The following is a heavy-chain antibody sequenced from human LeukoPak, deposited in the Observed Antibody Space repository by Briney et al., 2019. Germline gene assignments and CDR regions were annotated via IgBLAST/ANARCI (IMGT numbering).Heavy chain of an antibody. J-gene: IGHJ4*02. CDR2: ISGDGGST. CDR1: GFTFDDYA. V-gene: IGHV3-43*02. Sequence: GGSLRPSCAASGFTFDDYAMYWVRQAPGKGLEWVSLISGDGGSTYYADSVKGRFTISRDNSKNSLYLQMNSLRSEDTALYYCAKDADTANPDYWGQGTLVTVSS. D-gene: IGHD5-18*01. CDR3: AKDADTANPDY.